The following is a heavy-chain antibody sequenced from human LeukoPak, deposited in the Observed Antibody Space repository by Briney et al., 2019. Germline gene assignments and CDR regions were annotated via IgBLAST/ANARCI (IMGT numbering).Heavy chain of an antibody. CDR3: ARLYSGSYGGLDC. CDR2: ISSSGSTI. J-gene: IGHJ4*02. Sequence: GGSLRLSCAASGFTFSSYEMNWVRQAPGKGLEWVSYISSSGSTIYYADSVKGRFIISRDNAKNSLYLQMNSLRAEDTAVYYCARLYSGSYGGLDCWSQGTLVTVSS. V-gene: IGHV3-48*03. CDR1: GFTFSSYE. D-gene: IGHD1-26*01.